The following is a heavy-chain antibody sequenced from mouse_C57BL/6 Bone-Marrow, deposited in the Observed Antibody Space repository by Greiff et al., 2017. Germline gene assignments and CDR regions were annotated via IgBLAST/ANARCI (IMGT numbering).Heavy chain of an antibody. Sequence: VQLQQPGAELVMPGASVKLSCKASGYTFTSYWMHWVKQRPGQGLEWIGEIDPSDSYTNYNQKFKGKSTLTVDKSSSTAYMQLSSLTSEDSAVYYGARENYGSSYWFAYWGQGTLVTVAA. V-gene: IGHV1-69*01. D-gene: IGHD1-1*01. CDR2: IDPSDSYT. CDR1: GYTFTSYW. J-gene: IGHJ3*01. CDR3: ARENYGSSYWFAY.